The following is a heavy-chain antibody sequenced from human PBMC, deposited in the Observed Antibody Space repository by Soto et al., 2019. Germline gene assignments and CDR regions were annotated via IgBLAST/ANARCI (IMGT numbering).Heavy chain of an antibody. CDR1: GVSIASGAYY. V-gene: IGHV4-31*03. Sequence: SETLSLTCTLSGVSIASGAYYWTWVRQHPGKGLEWIGYIYYNGNTYFSPSLKSRLTISIDTSKNQFSLKLSSVTAADTAMYYCARARLRAVYAFDFWGQGTMVTVSS. CDR2: IYYNGNT. D-gene: IGHD4-17*01. J-gene: IGHJ3*01. CDR3: ARARLRAVYAFDF.